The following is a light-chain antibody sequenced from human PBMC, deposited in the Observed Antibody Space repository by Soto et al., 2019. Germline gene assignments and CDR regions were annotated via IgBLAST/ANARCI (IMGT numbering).Light chain of an antibody. CDR2: RAS. V-gene: IGKV3-15*01. CDR1: QSLSDN. CDR3: QQYCNWPPWT. J-gene: IGKJ1*01. Sequence: IVMTQSPDTLAVSPGETVTLSCRASQSLSDNLAWYQQKIGQPPRLLIFRASTRASGILARFSGGGSGTEFTITISRLQSEDFVVYYCQQYCNWPPWTFGPGARGDIK.